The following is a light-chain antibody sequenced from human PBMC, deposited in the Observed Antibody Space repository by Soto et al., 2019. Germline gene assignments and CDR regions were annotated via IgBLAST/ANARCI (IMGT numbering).Light chain of an antibody. J-gene: IGKJ5*01. Sequence: EIVMTQSPATLSVSPGERVTLSCRASESLSSNLAWYQQKPGQAPSLLMYGASTRATCIPARFSGSGSGTEFTLTISSLQSEDFAVYYCQQYNTWSSITFGQGTRLEIK. CDR3: QQYNTWSSIT. CDR1: ESLSSN. V-gene: IGKV3-15*01. CDR2: GAS.